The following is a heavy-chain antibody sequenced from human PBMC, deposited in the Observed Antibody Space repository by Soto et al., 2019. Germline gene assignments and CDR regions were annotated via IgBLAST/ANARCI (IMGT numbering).Heavy chain of an antibody. CDR1: GFTFSHDG. CDR3: GSGETQPERRPSYGKDV. Sequence: QMQLEESGGGVVQPGRSLRLSCVASGFTFSHDGMHWVRQAPGKGLEWVAVIWHHGGNKYYADSVKGRFTISRDNARNTLYLQMDSLRGEDTGVYYCGSGETQPERRPSYGKDVWGRGTTVIVSS. V-gene: IGHV3-33*03. J-gene: IGHJ6*02. D-gene: IGHD5-12*01. CDR2: IWHHGGNK.